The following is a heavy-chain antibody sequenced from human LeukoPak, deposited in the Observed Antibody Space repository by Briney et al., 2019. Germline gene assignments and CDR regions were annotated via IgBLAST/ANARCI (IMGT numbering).Heavy chain of an antibody. CDR1: GYTFTSYD. V-gene: IGHV1-8*01. CDR3: ARTEESGYSYGYFGYYYYMDV. D-gene: IGHD5-18*01. CDR2: MNPNSGNT. Sequence: ASVKVSCKASGYTFTSYDINWVRQATGQGLEWMGWMNPNSGNTGYAQKFQGRVTMTRNTSISTAYMELSSLRSEDTAVYYCARTEESGYSYGYFGYYYYMDVWGKGTTVTVSS. J-gene: IGHJ6*03.